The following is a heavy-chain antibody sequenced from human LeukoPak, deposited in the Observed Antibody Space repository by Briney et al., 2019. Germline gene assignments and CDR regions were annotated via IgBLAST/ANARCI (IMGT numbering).Heavy chain of an antibody. CDR3: ARGTIFGVDGMDVSGV. J-gene: IGHJ6*02. Sequence: PGGSLRLSCAASGFTFSSYWMSWVRQAPGKGLEWVANIKPDGSEKKYVDSVKGRFTISRDNAKTSLCLQMNSLRAEDTAVYYCARGTIFGVDGMDVSGVWGQGTTVTVSS. V-gene: IGHV3-7*03. CDR1: GFTFSSYW. CDR2: IKPDGSEK. D-gene: IGHD3-3*01.